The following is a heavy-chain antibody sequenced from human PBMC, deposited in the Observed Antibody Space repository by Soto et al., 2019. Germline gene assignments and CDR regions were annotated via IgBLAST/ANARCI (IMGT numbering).Heavy chain of an antibody. J-gene: IGHJ5*02. D-gene: IGHD3-3*01. CDR2: ISSSSSTI. CDR3: ARESRFLEWLYLNGFDP. V-gene: IGHV3-48*02. Sequence: NWVRQAPGKGLEWVSYISSSSSTIYYADCVKGRFTISRDNAKNSLYLQMNSLRDEDTAVYYCARESRFLEWLYLNGFDPWGQGSL.